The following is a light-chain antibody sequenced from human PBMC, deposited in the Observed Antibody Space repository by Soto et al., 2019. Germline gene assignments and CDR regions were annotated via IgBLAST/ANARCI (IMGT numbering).Light chain of an antibody. CDR2: SAS. Sequence: EIVLTQSPGTLSLSPGERATLSCRASQSVSRSYLAWYQQKPGQAPRLLIYSASSRATGIPDRFSGSGSGPDFTLTISRLEPEDFAVYYCQQYGSWTFGQGTKVDIK. CDR1: QSVSRSY. J-gene: IGKJ1*01. CDR3: QQYGSWT. V-gene: IGKV3-20*01.